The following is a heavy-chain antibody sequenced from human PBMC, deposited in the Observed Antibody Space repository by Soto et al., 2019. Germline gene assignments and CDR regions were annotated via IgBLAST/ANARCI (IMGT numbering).Heavy chain of an antibody. CDR1: GYSFTGYY. D-gene: IGHD3-22*01. CDR3: ARDGTLHFETRDYYTLVYGLDV. CDR2: IFPISGGT. J-gene: IGHJ6*02. V-gene: IGHV1-2*02. Sequence: ASVKASCKSSGYSFTGYYLHWVRQAPGQGPEWMGWIFPISGGTKSAQKFQDRVTMTSDTSISTAYLELTSLTSDDTAVYLCARDGTLHFETRDYYTLVYGLDVWGQGTRVTVSS.